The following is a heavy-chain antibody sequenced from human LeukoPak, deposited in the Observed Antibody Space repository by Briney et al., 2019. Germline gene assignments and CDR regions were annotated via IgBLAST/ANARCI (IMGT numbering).Heavy chain of an antibody. CDR2: IKQDGSEK. D-gene: IGHD3-22*01. CDR3: ARDLGSGRYYDSSGFDY. J-gene: IGHJ4*02. CDR1: GFTFSSYW. V-gene: IGHV3-7*01. Sequence: GRSLRLSCAASGFTFSSYWMSWVRQAPGKGLEWVANIKQDGSEKYYVDSVKGRFTISRDDAKNSLYLQMNSLRAEDTAVYYRARDLGSGRYYDSSGFDYWGQGTLVTVSS.